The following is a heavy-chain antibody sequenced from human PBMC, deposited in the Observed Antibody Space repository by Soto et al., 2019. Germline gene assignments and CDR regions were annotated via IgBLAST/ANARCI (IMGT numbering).Heavy chain of an antibody. J-gene: IGHJ6*02. D-gene: IGHD7-27*01. CDR3: ARVTINRGETAQGGNYYYYYGMDV. CDR2: INPNSGGT. Sequence: ASVNVSCKASGYTFTGYYMHWVRQAPGQGLEWMGWINPNSGGTNYAQKFQGWVTMTRDTSISTAYMELSRLRSDDTAVYYCARVTINRGETAQGGNYYYYYGMDVWGQGTTVTVSS. CDR1: GYTFTGYY. V-gene: IGHV1-2*04.